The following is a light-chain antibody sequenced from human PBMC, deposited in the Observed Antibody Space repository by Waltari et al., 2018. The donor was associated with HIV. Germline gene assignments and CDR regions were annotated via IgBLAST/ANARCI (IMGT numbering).Light chain of an antibody. CDR1: SSDVGGYNY. CDR3: SSYTSSSTV. V-gene: IGLV2-14*03. J-gene: IGLJ2*01. CDR2: DVS. Sequence: QSALTQPASVSGSPGQSITISLTGTSSDVGGYNYVSWYQQHPGKAPKLMIYDVSNRPTGVSNRFSGSKSGNTASLTISGLQAEDEADYYCSSYTSSSTVFGGGTKLTVL.